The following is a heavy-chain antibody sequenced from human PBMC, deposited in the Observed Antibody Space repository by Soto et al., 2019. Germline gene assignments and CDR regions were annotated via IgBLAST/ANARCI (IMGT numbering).Heavy chain of an antibody. Sequence: SVKVSCKASGGTFSSYAISWVRQAPGQGLEWMGGIIPIFGTANYAQKFQGRVTTTADESTSTAYMELSSLRSEDTAVYYCATGYYYYGSGSYLSLDYYYYGMDVWGQGTTVTVSS. CDR1: GGTFSSYA. CDR3: ATGYYYYGSGSYLSLDYYYYGMDV. J-gene: IGHJ6*02. V-gene: IGHV1-69*13. CDR2: IIPIFGTA. D-gene: IGHD3-10*01.